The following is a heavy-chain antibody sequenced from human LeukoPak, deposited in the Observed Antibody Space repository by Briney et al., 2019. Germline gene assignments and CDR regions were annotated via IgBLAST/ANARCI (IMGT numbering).Heavy chain of an antibody. CDR2: IYYSGST. V-gene: IGHV4-59*01. D-gene: IGHD6-19*01. J-gene: IGHJ4*02. CDR3: ARDLKIDHSSGWYSFDY. CDR1: GDSISPYF. Sequence: PSEILSLTCTVSGDSISPYFWGWLRQPPGKGLEWIGYIYYSGSTNYSPSLKSRVTISVDRSKNQFSLKLNSVTAADTAVYYCARDLKIDHSSGWYSFDYWGQGILVTVSS.